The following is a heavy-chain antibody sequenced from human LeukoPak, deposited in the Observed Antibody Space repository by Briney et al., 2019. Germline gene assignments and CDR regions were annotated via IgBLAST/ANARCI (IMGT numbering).Heavy chain of an antibody. CDR1: GFTFSSYE. CDR2: ISSSGSTI. CDR3: AELGITMIGGV. Sequence: GGTLRLSCAASGFTFSSYEMNWVRQAPGKGLEWVSYISSSGSTIYYADSVKGRFTISRDNAKNSLYLQMNSLRAENTAVYYCAELGITMIGGVWGKGTTVTISS. J-gene: IGHJ6*04. D-gene: IGHD3-10*02. V-gene: IGHV3-48*03.